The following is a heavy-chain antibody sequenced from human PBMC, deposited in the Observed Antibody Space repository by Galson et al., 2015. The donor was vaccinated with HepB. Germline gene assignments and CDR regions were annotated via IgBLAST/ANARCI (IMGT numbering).Heavy chain of an antibody. CDR2: ISYDGSNK. Sequence: SLRLSCAASGYTFSSYAIHWVRQAPGKGLEWVAIISYDGSNKYYADSVKSRFTISRDNSKNTLYLQMNSLRVEDTAVYYCARDPYGDYVLGFDYWGQGTLVTVSS. CDR3: ARDPYGDYVLGFDY. V-gene: IGHV3-30-3*01. J-gene: IGHJ4*02. D-gene: IGHD4-17*01. CDR1: GYTFSSYA.